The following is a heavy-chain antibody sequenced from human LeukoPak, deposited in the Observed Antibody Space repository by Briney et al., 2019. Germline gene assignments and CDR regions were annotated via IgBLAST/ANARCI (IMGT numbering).Heavy chain of an antibody. V-gene: IGHV4-4*07. CDR2: IYTSGST. CDR1: GGSISNHY. J-gene: IGHJ6*03. Sequence: SETLSLTCTAYGGSISNHYWSWIRQPAGKGLEWIGRIYTSGSTNYNPSLKSRVTMSVDTSKNQFSLKLSSVTAADTAVYYCARVRRAPPPNYYYYMDVWGKGTTVTVSS. CDR3: ARVRRAPPPNYYYYMDV. D-gene: IGHD3-10*01.